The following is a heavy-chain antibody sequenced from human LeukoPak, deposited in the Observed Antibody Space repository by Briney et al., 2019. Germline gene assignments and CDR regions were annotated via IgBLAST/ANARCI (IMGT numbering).Heavy chain of an antibody. Sequence: GGSLRLSCAASGFTFSDYYMSWIRQAPGKGLEWVSYISSSGSTIVYADSVKGRFTVSRDNAKSSMFLQMNSLRAEDTAVYYCARERRLRETDSWGQGTLVTVSS. V-gene: IGHV3-11*01. J-gene: IGHJ4*02. CDR1: GFTFSDYY. CDR2: ISSSGSTI. CDR3: ARERRLRETDS. D-gene: IGHD4-17*01.